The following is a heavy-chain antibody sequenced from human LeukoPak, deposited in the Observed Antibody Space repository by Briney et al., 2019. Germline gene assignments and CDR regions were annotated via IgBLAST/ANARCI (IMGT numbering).Heavy chain of an antibody. CDR3: ARVGYSYGYDWFDP. D-gene: IGHD5-18*01. Sequence: GASVKVSCKASGGTFSSYAISWVRQAPGQGLEWMGGIIPIFGTANYAQKFQGRVTITADESTSTAYTELSSLRSEDTAVYYCARVGYSYGYDWFDPWGQGTLVTVSS. J-gene: IGHJ5*02. CDR1: GGTFSSYA. V-gene: IGHV1-69*13. CDR2: IIPIFGTA.